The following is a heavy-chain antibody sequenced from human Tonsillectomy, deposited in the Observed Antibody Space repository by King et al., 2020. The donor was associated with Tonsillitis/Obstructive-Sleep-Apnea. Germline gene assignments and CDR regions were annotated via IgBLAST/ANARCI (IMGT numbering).Heavy chain of an antibody. CDR3: ARPPTYCSGGSCYSWYYYYMDV. CDR2: ISYDGSNK. CDR1: GFTFSSYA. J-gene: IGHJ6*03. D-gene: IGHD2-15*01. V-gene: IGHV3-30*04. Sequence: QVQLVESGGGVVQPGRSLRLSCAASGFTFSSYAMHWVRQAPGKGLEWVAVISYDGSNKYYADSVKGRFTISRDNSKNTLYLQMNSLRAEDTAVFYCARPPTYCSGGSCYSWYYYYMDVWGKGTTVTVSS.